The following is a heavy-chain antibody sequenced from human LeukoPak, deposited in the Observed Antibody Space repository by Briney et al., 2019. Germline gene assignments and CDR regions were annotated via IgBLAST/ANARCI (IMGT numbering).Heavy chain of an antibody. CDR2: INSDGSST. D-gene: IGHD6-19*01. CDR1: GFTFSSYR. V-gene: IGHV3-74*01. CDR3: ARDNGWYDFDY. Sequence: GGSLRLSCAASGFTFSSYRMRWVRQAPGKGLVWVSHINSDGSSTNYADSVKGRFTISRDNAKNTLFLQMNSLRAEDTAVYYCARDNGWYDFDYWGQGTLVTVSS. J-gene: IGHJ4*02.